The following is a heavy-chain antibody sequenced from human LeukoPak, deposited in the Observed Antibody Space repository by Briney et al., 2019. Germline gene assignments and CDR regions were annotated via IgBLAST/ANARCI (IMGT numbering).Heavy chain of an antibody. D-gene: IGHD4-11*01. CDR1: GFTFSSYA. CDR3: ASNGDYSNYCFDY. CDR2: ISGSGGST. Sequence: GGSLRLSCAASGFTFSSYAMSWVRQAPGKGLEWVSAISGSGGSTYYADSVKGRFTISRDNSKNTLYLQMNSLRAEDTAVYYCASNGDYSNYCFDYWGQGTLVTVSS. V-gene: IGHV3-23*01. J-gene: IGHJ4*02.